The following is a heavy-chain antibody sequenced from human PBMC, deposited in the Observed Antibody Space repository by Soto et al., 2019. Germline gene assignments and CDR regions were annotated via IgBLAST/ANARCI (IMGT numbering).Heavy chain of an antibody. V-gene: IGHV3-23*01. Sequence: EVQLLESGGDLVQPGGSLRLSCAASGFTFPTYAMTWVRRAPGKGLEWVSTITHSSDGSYYADSVMSRFTISRDNSKNTLYLQMSGLRAEDTAVYYCARGGPRDGYRDLDYWGQGTQVTVSS. J-gene: IGHJ4*02. CDR2: ITHSSDGS. CDR1: GFTFPTYA. CDR3: ARGGPRDGYRDLDY. D-gene: IGHD5-18*01.